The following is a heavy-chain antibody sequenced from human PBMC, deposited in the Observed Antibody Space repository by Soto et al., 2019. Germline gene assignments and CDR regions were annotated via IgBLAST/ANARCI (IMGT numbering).Heavy chain of an antibody. J-gene: IGHJ5*02. CDR1: GFTFSSYA. V-gene: IGHV3-30-3*01. Sequence: QRLSCAASGFTFSSYAMHWVRQAPGKGLEWVAVISYDGSNKYYADSVKGRFTISRDNSKNTLYLQMNSLRAEDTAVYYCARGSRLHSSSWYCWFDPWGQGTLVTVS. D-gene: IGHD6-13*01. CDR2: ISYDGSNK. CDR3: ARGSRLHSSSWYCWFDP.